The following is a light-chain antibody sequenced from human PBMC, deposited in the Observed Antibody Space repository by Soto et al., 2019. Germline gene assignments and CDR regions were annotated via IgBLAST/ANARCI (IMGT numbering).Light chain of an antibody. V-gene: IGKV3D-20*01. J-gene: IGKJ4*01. Sequence: EIVLTQSPATLSLSPGERATLSCGASQSINNNYLAWYQQKPGLAPRLLIYDASTRAAGIPDRFSGSGSGTDFTLTISRREPEDFAVYYCQQFDNLTTFGGGTKVEIK. CDR1: QSINNNY. CDR2: DAS. CDR3: QQFDNLTT.